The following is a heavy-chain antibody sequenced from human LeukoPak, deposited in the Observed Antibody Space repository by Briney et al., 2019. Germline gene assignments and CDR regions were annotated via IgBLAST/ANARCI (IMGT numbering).Heavy chain of an antibody. J-gene: IGHJ4*02. V-gene: IGHV4-38-2*01. CDR2: MYHSGNT. CDR3: ARECRSGVKRDYFDY. CDR1: GGSFSGYY. D-gene: IGHD2-15*01. Sequence: SETLSLTCAVYGGSFSGYYWGWIRQPPGKGLEWIGSMYHSGNTDYNSSLKSRVTMSVDTSMNQFSLKLRSVTAADTAVYYCARECRSGVKRDYFDYWGQGTLVTVSS.